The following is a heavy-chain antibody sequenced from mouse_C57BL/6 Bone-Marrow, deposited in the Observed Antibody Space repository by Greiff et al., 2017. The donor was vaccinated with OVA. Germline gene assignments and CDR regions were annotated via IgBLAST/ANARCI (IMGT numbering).Heavy chain of an antibody. J-gene: IGHJ1*03. D-gene: IGHD4-1*01. V-gene: IGHV1-5*01. CDR3: ARKGLGRGYFDV. CDR1: GYTFTSYW. Sequence: EVQLQESGTVLARPGASVKMSCKTSGYTFTSYWMHWVKQRPGQGLEWIGAIYPGNSDTSYNQKFKGKATLTADKSSSTAYMQFSSLTSEDSAIYYCARKGLGRGYFDVWGTGTTVTVSS. CDR2: IYPGNSDT.